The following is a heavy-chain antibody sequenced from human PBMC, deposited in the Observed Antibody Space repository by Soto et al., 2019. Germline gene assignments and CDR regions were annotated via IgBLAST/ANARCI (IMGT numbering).Heavy chain of an antibody. J-gene: IGHJ6*02. CDR1: GYSFTSYW. CDR3: ARMIYYDFWSGYPYYYGMDV. Sequence: LGESLKISCKGSGYSFTSYWISWVRQMPGKGLEWMGRIDPSDSYTNYSPSFQGHVTISADKSISTAYLQWSSLKASDTAMYYCARMIYYDFWSGYPYYYGMDVWGQGTTVTVSS. V-gene: IGHV5-10-1*01. D-gene: IGHD3-3*01. CDR2: IDPSDSYT.